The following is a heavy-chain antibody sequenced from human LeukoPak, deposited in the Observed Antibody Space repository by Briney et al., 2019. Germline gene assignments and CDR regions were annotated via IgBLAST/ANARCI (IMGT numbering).Heavy chain of an antibody. J-gene: IGHJ6*02. Sequence: PSETLSLTCTVSGGSISSGDYYWSWIRQPPGKGLEWIGYIYYSGSTYYNPSLKSRVIISVDTSKNQFSLKLSSVTAADTAVYYCARDFRGGVLWFGESTYYYGMDVWGQGTTVTVSS. V-gene: IGHV4-30-4*01. CDR2: IYYSGST. D-gene: IGHD3-10*01. CDR1: GGSISSGDYY. CDR3: ARDFRGGVLWFGESTYYYGMDV.